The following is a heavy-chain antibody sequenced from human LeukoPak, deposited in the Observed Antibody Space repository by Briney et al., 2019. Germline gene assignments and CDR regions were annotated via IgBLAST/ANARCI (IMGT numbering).Heavy chain of an antibody. V-gene: IGHV3-23*01. CDR1: GFTFSSYG. CDR3: VSASGTYYVYYFDY. Sequence: GGSLRLSCAASGFTFSSYGMSWVRQTPGKGLEWLSSISGSGSSTYYADSVKGRFTISRDNSKNTLYLQMNSLRAEDTAVYYCVSASGTYYVYYFDYWGQGTLVTVSS. D-gene: IGHD1-26*01. J-gene: IGHJ4*02. CDR2: ISGSGSST.